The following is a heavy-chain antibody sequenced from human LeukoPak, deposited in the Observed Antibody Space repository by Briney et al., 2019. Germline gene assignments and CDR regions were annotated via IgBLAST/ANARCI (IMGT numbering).Heavy chain of an antibody. CDR2: ISSDGSNK. CDR1: GVTFSSNT. CDR3: ARDLTPSRYSSSWNRFDY. V-gene: IGHV3-30-3*01. J-gene: IGHJ4*02. D-gene: IGHD6-13*01. Sequence: PGRSLRLSCAASGVTFSSNTMHWVRLAPGKGLEWVALISSDGSNKYYADSVKGRFTISRDNSKNTLYLQMNSLRAEDTAVYYCARDLTPSRYSSSWNRFDYWGQGTLVTVSS.